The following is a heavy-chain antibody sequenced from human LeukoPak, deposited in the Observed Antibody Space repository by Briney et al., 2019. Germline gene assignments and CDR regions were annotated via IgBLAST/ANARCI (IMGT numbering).Heavy chain of an antibody. Sequence: PGGSLRLSCAASGLSFSSYAMTWVRQAPGKGLECISAISGSAGTTYYADSVKGRFTISRDNSKSTLYLQMSSLRAEGTAVYYCAKGALEWTYYFDYWGQGTLVTVSS. CDR3: AKGALEWTYYFDY. D-gene: IGHD3-3*01. V-gene: IGHV3-23*01. J-gene: IGHJ4*02. CDR1: GLSFSSYA. CDR2: ISGSAGTT.